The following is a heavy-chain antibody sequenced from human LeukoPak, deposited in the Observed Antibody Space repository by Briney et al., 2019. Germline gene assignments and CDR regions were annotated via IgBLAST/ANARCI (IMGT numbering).Heavy chain of an antibody. J-gene: IGHJ4*02. CDR1: GYTFTGYY. V-gene: IGHV1-2*02. D-gene: IGHD1-1*01. CDR2: INPNSGGT. Sequence: HRASVKVSCKASGYTFTGYYMHWVRQAPGQGLEWMGWINPNSGGTNYAQKFQGRVTMTRDTSISTAYMELSRLRSDDTAVYYCARSYNWNDDLFDYWGQGTLVTVSS. CDR3: ARSYNWNDDLFDY.